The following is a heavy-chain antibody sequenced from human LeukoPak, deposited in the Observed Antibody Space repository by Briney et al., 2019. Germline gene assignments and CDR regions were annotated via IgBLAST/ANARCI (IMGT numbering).Heavy chain of an antibody. CDR3: ARDGTSVMVDFDY. V-gene: IGHV1-2*02. J-gene: IGHJ4*02. Sequence: ASVKVSCKASGYTFTDYYLYWVRQAPGQGLEWMGWINPNSGGTNYAQKFQGRVTMTRDTSISTAYMELSRLRSDDTAVYYCARDGTSVMVDFDYWGQGNLVTVSS. D-gene: IGHD5-18*01. CDR2: INPNSGGT. CDR1: GYTFTDYY.